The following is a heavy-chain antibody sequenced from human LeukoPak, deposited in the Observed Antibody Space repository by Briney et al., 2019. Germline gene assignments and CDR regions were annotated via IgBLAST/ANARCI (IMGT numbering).Heavy chain of an antibody. CDR1: GFIFSDHR. CDR3: ARASGYAYFDW. Sequence: GGSLRLSCAASGFIFSDHRIDWLRQAPGKGLEWIGRSLNKAKSYTTAYAASIKGRFSISRDDSENSLYLQMSSLKAEDTALYFCARASGYAYFDWWGQGTPVTVSS. CDR2: SLNKAKSYTT. J-gene: IGHJ4*02. V-gene: IGHV3-72*01. D-gene: IGHD3-22*01.